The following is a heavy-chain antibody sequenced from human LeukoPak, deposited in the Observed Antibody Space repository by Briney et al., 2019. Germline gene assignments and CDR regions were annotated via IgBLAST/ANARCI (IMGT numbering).Heavy chain of an antibody. CDR2: MNPNSGNA. CDR1: GYTFTNFD. CDR3: ARDDQLRLLGHTYNWFDP. D-gene: IGHD4-17*01. V-gene: IGHV1-8*01. Sequence: ASVKVSCKASGYTFTNFDINWVRQATGQGLEWMGWMNPNSGNAGNAQKFQGRVTMTRNTSISTTYLELSSLRSGDTAVYYCARDDQLRLLGHTYNWFDPWGQGTLVTVSS. J-gene: IGHJ5*02.